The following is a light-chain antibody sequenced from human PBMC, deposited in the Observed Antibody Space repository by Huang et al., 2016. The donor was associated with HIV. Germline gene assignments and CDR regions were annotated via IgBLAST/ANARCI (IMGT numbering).Light chain of an antibody. Sequence: IVLTQSPATLSWYPGERVTLSCRASQSVGNYLAWYQQHPGQSPKLLVYDTSSRAPGTPVRFSGSGSGTDFTLTISSLESEDFAVYYCQQRSSGVTFGGGTKVQVK. CDR3: QQRSSGVT. CDR1: QSVGNY. J-gene: IGKJ4*01. V-gene: IGKV3-11*01. CDR2: DTS.